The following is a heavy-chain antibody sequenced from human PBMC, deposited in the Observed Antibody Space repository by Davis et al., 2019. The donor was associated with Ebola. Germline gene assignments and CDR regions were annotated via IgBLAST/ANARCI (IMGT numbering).Heavy chain of an antibody. Sequence: PGASLRLSCAASRFTFSNYAMTWVRQAPGKGLEWVSSISSSGTTYYEDSVKGRFTISRDNSKSTLYLQMNSMRVEDRAVYFCAKGGCGGICYSQRGQDPWGQGTLVTVSS. V-gene: IGHV3-23*01. CDR1: RFTFSNYA. CDR2: ISSSGTT. CDR3: AKGGCGGICYSQRGQDP. J-gene: IGHJ5*02. D-gene: IGHD2-15*01.